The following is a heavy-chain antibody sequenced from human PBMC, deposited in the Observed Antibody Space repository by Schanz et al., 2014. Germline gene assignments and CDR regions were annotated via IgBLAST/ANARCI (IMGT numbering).Heavy chain of an antibody. Sequence: QVQLQESGPGLVKPSETLSLTCTVSGGSISSTSYYWGWIRQPPGKGLEWIGSIYYSGSTYYNPSLRSGVTISVDPPKNHFSRNLSLVTAADTAVYYCARPGAYCGGDCYDYWGQGTLVTVSS. J-gene: IGHJ4*02. V-gene: IGHV4-39*01. D-gene: IGHD2-21*01. CDR3: ARPGAYCGGDCYDY. CDR2: IYYSGST. CDR1: GGSISSTSYY.